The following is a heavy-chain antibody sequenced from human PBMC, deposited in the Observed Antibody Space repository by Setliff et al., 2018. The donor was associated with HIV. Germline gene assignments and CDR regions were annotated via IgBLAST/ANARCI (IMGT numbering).Heavy chain of an antibody. D-gene: IGHD3-10*01. J-gene: IGHJ3*02. Sequence: SETLSLTCTVSGASMSSGDYYWSWTRQPPGKGLEWIGYIYYSGNSYYNPSLKSRVTLSVDTSKNQFSLKVNSVTAADTAVYYCAREVNIPVRGITDDAFDIWGQGTMVTVSS. V-gene: IGHV4-30-4*08. CDR2: IYYSGNS. CDR1: GASMSSGDYY. CDR3: AREVNIPVRGITDDAFDI.